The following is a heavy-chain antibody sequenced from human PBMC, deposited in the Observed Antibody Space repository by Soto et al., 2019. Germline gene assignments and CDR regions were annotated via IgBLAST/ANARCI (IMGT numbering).Heavy chain of an antibody. CDR3: AKGQYSSGWYNYFDY. CDR1: GFTFDDYA. J-gene: IGHJ4*02. D-gene: IGHD6-19*01. CDR2: ISWNSGSI. V-gene: IGHV3-9*01. Sequence: EVQLVESGGGLVQSGRSLRLSCAASGFTFDDYAMHWVRQAPGKGLEWVSGISWNSGSIGYADSVKGRFTISRDNAKNSLYLQMNSLRAEDTALYYCAKGQYSSGWYNYFDYWGQGTLVTVSS.